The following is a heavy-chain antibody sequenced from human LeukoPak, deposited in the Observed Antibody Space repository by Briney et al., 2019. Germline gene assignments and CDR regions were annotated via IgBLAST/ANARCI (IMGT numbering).Heavy chain of an antibody. Sequence: NPSETLSLTCTVSGGSISSYYWSWIRQPPGKGLEWIGYIYYGGSTNYNPSLKSRVTISVDTSKNQFSLKLSSVTAADTAVYYCARGVTGPYYYYYYMDVWGKGTTVTVSS. CDR3: ARGVTGPYYYYYYMDV. CDR2: IYYGGST. D-gene: IGHD2-8*02. V-gene: IGHV4-59*01. CDR1: GGSISSYY. J-gene: IGHJ6*03.